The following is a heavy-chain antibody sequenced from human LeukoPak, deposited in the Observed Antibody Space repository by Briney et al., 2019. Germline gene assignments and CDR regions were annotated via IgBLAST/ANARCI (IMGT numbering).Heavy chain of an antibody. D-gene: IGHD2-15*01. CDR3: ARDLCSGGSCYFLDY. CDR1: GGSFSGYY. J-gene: IGHJ4*02. Sequence: SETLSLTCAVYGGSFSGYYWSWVRQPPGKGLEWIGEINHSGSTNYNPSLKSRVTISVDTSKNQFSLKLSSVTAADTAVYYCARDLCSGGSCYFLDYWGQGTLVTVSS. CDR2: INHSGST. V-gene: IGHV4-34*01.